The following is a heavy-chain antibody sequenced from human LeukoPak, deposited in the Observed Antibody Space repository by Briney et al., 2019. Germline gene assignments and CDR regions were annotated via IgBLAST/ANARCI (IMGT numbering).Heavy chain of an antibody. CDR1: GFTFSSYG. CDR2: ISYDGSNK. CDR3: AREKSGWGAFDI. D-gene: IGHD6-19*01. V-gene: IGHV3-30*03. J-gene: IGHJ3*02. Sequence: GRSLRLSCAASGFTFSSYGMHWVRQAPGKGLEWVAVISYDGSNKYYADSVKGRFTISRDNSKNTLYLQMNSLRAEDTAVYYCAREKSGWGAFDIWGQGTMVTVSS.